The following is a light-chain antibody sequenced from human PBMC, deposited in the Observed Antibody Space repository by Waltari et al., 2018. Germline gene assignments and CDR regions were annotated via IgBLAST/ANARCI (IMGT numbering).Light chain of an antibody. V-gene: IGLV2-18*02. Sequence: QSALTQPPPVSGSPGQSVTLSCTGTSRDVGTFNRVPWYHPPPGTASKLMIYEVNNRPSGVPDRFSGSKSGNTASLTISGLQAEDEADYYCSSYTTSSTLVFGGGTRLTVL. J-gene: IGLJ2*01. CDR3: SSYTTSSTLV. CDR1: SRDVGTFNR. CDR2: EVN.